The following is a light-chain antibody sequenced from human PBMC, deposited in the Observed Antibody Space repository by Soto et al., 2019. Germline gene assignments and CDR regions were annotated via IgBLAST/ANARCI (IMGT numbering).Light chain of an antibody. Sequence: TQSAANRFVYAGERATLACRASQSVNIYLAWYQQTPGQAPRIIIYDASHRDTGIPARFSGSGSRTDCTLAISRLEPEDVEVDYCQQRSKWPPDFGQGTRLEIK. V-gene: IGKV3-11*01. J-gene: IGKJ5*01. CDR3: QQRSKWPPD. CDR1: QSVNIY. CDR2: DAS.